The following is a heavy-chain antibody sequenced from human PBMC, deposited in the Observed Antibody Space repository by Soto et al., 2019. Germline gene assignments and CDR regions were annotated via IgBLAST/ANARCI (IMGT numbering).Heavy chain of an antibody. J-gene: IGHJ4*02. D-gene: IGHD1-7*01. CDR3: ARDNGYYQFDS. Sequence: GGSLRLSCAASGFAFSRYGMHWVRQAPGKGLEWVADLWHDERRREYADSVKDRFTISRDTSKNTLFLQMNSLSVEDTAVYYCARDNGYYQFDSWGQGILVTVSS. V-gene: IGHV3-33*01. CDR1: GFAFSRYG. CDR2: LWHDERRR.